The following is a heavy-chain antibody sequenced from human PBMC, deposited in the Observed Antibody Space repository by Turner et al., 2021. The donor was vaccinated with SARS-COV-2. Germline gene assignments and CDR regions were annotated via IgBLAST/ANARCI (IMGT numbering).Heavy chain of an antibody. Sequence: QVQLVQSGAEVKKPGASVKVSCKVSGYTLIELSMHWVRQAPGKGLEWMGGFDPEDGETIYAHKFQGRVTMTEDTSTDTAYMERSSLRSEDTAVYYCATAPPYCTNGVCPNWFDPWGQGTLVTVSS. D-gene: IGHD2-8*01. V-gene: IGHV1-24*01. J-gene: IGHJ5*02. CDR1: GYTLIELS. CDR2: FDPEDGET. CDR3: ATAPPYCTNGVCPNWFDP.